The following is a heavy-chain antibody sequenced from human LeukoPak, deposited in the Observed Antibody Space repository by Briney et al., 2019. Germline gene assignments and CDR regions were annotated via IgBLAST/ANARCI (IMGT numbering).Heavy chain of an antibody. CDR3: AKSGRYCSGGSCYQEASLDY. D-gene: IGHD2-15*01. CDR2: ISGGAAST. CDR1: GFTFSNYG. Sequence: GGSLRLSCAASGFTFSNYGMSWVRQAPGKGLEWVSAISGGAASTNYADSVKGRFTISRDNSKNTLYLQMNSLRAEDTAVYYCAKSGRYCSGGSCYQEASLDYWGQGTLVTVSS. V-gene: IGHV3-23*01. J-gene: IGHJ4*02.